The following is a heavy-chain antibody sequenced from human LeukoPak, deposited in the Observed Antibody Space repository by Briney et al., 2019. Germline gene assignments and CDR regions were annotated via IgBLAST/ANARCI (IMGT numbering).Heavy chain of an antibody. D-gene: IGHD3-10*01. V-gene: IGHV4-4*07. J-gene: IGHJ4*02. CDR3: ARGRSYGGSGSSYFDY. CDR2: VFASGNT. Sequence: SETLSLTCTVSGGSISTYDWTWIRQPAGKDLEWIGRVFASGNTYYNRSLQSRVTMTVDTSKNQFSLNLRSVTAADTAVYFCARGRSYGGSGSSYFDYWGQGILVTVSS. CDR1: GGSISTYD.